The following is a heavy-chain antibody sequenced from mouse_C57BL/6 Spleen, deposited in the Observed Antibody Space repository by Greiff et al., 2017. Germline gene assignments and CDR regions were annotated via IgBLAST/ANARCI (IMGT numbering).Heavy chain of an antibody. Sequence: QVQLQQSGPVLVKPGASVKISCKASGYAFRSSWMNWVKQRPGKGLEWIGRIYPGDGDTNYNWKFKGKATLTADKSSSPAYMQLSSLTYDDSVFYFGGGRGHPWFAAWGTGTLVTVSA. V-gene: IGHV1-82*01. CDR1: GYAFRSSW. CDR2: IYPGDGDT. CDR3: GGRGHPWFAA. J-gene: IGHJ3*01.